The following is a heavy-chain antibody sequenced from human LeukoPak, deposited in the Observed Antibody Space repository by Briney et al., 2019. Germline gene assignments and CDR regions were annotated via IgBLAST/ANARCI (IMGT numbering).Heavy chain of an antibody. CDR3: ARDRGQSPRGYFQH. Sequence: GGSLRLSCAAAGFTFSSYGMHWVRQAPGKGLEWVAFIRYDGSNKNYADSVKGRFTISRDNSKNTLFLQMNSLRAEDTAVYYCARDRGQSPRGYFQHWGQGTLVTVSS. J-gene: IGHJ1*01. D-gene: IGHD1-26*01. CDR1: GFTFSSYG. CDR2: IRYDGSNK. V-gene: IGHV3-30*02.